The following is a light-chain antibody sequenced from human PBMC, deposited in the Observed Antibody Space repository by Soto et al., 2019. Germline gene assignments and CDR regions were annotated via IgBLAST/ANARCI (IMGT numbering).Light chain of an antibody. Sequence: QSALTQPASVSGSPGQSITISCTGTSSDVGGYNYVSWYQQHPGKAPKLMIYEVSNRPSGASNRFSGSKSGNTASLTISGLQAEYEADYYCSSYTSSSTLVFGGGTKLTVL. CDR1: SSDVGGYNY. CDR2: EVS. CDR3: SSYTSSSTLV. J-gene: IGLJ2*01. V-gene: IGLV2-14*01.